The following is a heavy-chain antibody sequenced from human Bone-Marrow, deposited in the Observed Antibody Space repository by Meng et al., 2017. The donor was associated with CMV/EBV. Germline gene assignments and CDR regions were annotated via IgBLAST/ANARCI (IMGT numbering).Heavy chain of an antibody. J-gene: IGHJ6*01. Sequence: ASVKVSCKASGYTFTSYDINWVRQATGQGLEWMGWMNPNSGNTGCAQKFQGRVTMTRNTSISTAYMELSSLRSEDTAVYYCARVARPTLFYDFWSGYYGGGYYYGMDVWGQGTTVTVSS. CDR1: GYTFTSYD. CDR2: MNPNSGNT. V-gene: IGHV1-8*01. D-gene: IGHD3-3*01. CDR3: ARVARPTLFYDFWSGYYGGGYYYGMDV.